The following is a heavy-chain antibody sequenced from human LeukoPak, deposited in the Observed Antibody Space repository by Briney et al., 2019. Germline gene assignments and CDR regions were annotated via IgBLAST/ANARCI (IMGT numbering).Heavy chain of an antibody. CDR3: ANSYFYNLKYNHFDP. CDR1: GASINGYY. CDR2: IYWNDDR. J-gene: IGHJ5*02. D-gene: IGHD1-1*01. V-gene: IGHV2-5*01. Sequence: PSETLSLTCTVSGASINGYYWSWIRQPPGKALEWLALIYWNDDRHYSPSLKSRLTITKDASKNQVVLTLTNVDPADTATYFCANSYFYNLKYNHFDPWGQGTLVTVSS.